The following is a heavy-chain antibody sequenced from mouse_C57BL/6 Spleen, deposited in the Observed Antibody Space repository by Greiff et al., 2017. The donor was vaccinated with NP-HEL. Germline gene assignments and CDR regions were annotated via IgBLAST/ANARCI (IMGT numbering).Heavy chain of an antibody. J-gene: IGHJ2*01. D-gene: IGHD2-2*01. CDR3: ARWGLYGYDDGDCDY. CDR2: INPSTGGT. Sequence: VQLQQSGPELVKPGASVKISCKASGYSFTGYYMNWVKQSPEKSLEWIGEINPSTGGTTYNQKFKAKATLTVDKSSSTAYMQLKSLTSEDSAVYYCARWGLYGYDDGDCDYWGQGTTLTVSS. CDR1: GYSFTGYY. V-gene: IGHV1-42*01.